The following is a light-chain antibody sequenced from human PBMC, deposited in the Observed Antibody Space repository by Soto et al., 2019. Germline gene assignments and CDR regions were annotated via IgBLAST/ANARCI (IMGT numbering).Light chain of an antibody. Sequence: DIQMNQSPSSLSASVGDRVIITCRASQSINSYLNWYQQKPGKAPKLLINAASSLQTGVPSRFSGSGSGTDFTLTISSLQPEDFAAYYCQQTYTTPRTFGQGTKVEIK. CDR1: QSINSY. CDR2: AAS. CDR3: QQTYTTPRT. J-gene: IGKJ1*01. V-gene: IGKV1-39*01.